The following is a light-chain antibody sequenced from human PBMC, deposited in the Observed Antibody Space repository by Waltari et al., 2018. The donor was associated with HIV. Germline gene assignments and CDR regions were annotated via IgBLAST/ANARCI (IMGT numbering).Light chain of an antibody. J-gene: IGLJ2*01. CDR2: EVT. CDR3: CSYAGSKTSVL. Sequence: QSALTQPASVSGSPGQSITISCPGTTSNVGSYNLVPWYQQHPGTAPKLIIYEVTKRPSGVSNRFSGSKSDNTASLTISGLQAEDEADYYCCSYAGSKTSVLFGGGTKLTVL. CDR1: TSNVGSYNL. V-gene: IGLV2-23*02.